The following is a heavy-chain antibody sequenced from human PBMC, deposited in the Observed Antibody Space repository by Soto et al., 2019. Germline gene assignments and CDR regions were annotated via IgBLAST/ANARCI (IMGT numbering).Heavy chain of an antibody. CDR2: IYYSGST. V-gene: IGHV4-59*01. Sequence: QVQLQESGPGLVKPSETLSLTCTVSSGSIINYYWSWIRQPPGKGLEWIGFIYYSGSTNYNSFLTSRVPMTVVVSRQQLALNLNSGTAADTAVYYCASRLTLATTTGDAFDLWGQGTMVTVSS. D-gene: IGHD4-17*01. J-gene: IGHJ3*01. CDR1: SGSIINYY. CDR3: ASRLTLATTTGDAFDL.